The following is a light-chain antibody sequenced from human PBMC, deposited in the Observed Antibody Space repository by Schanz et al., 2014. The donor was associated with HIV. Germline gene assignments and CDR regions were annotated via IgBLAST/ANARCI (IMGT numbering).Light chain of an antibody. CDR1: QSVSSY. CDR2: SAS. Sequence: EIVLTQSPATLSLSPGERAILSCRASQSVSSYLAWYQQKPGQAPRLLIYSASSRATGIPDRFSGSGSGTDCTLAISRLEPQDFAVYYCQHYGSSFGPGTKVDSK. J-gene: IGKJ3*01. V-gene: IGKV3-20*01. CDR3: QHYGSS.